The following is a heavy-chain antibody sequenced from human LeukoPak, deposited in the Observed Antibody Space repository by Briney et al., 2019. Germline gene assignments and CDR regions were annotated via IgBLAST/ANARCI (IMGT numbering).Heavy chain of an antibody. CDR1: GGTFSSYA. J-gene: IGHJ4*02. CDR3: ARESLGQGQWLVQYY. Sequence: SVKVSCKASGGTFSSYAISWVRQAPGQGLEWMGRIIPIFGTANYAQKFQGRVTITTDESTSTAYMELSSLRSGDTAVYYCARESLGQGQWLVQYYWGQGTLVTVSS. V-gene: IGHV1-69*05. CDR2: IIPIFGTA. D-gene: IGHD6-19*01.